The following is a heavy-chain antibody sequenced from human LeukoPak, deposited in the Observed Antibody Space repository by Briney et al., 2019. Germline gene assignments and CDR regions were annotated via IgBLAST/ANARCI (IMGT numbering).Heavy chain of an antibody. J-gene: IGHJ5*02. Sequence: SVKVSCKASGGTFSSYAISWVRQAPGQGLEWMGRIIPILGIANYAQKFQGRVTITADKSTNTAYMELSSLRSEDTAVYYCAREHPPTVLTWGQGTLVTVSS. D-gene: IGHD6-6*01. CDR3: AREHPPTVLT. V-gene: IGHV1-69*04. CDR1: GGTFSSYA. CDR2: IIPILGIA.